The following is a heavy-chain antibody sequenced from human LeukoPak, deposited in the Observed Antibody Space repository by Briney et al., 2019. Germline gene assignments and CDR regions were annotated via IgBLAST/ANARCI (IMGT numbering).Heavy chain of an antibody. CDR1: GFTFSSYW. J-gene: IGHJ4*02. CDR2: INTDGSST. D-gene: IGHD3-10*01. CDR3: AKSYWFGELSTVQFDY. V-gene: IGHV3-74*03. Sequence: PGGSLRLSCAASGFTFSSYWMHWVRQAPGKGLVWVSRINTDGSSTKYADSVKGRFTISRDNSKNTLYLQMNSLRAEDTAVYYCAKSYWFGELSTVQFDYWGQGTLVTVSS.